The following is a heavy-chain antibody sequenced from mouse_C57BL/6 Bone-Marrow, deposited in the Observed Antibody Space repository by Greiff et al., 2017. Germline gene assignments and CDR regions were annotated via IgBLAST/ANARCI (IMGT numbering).Heavy chain of an antibody. CDR1: GFNIKDDY. D-gene: IGHD1-1*01. CDR2: IDPENGDT. J-gene: IGHJ1*03. V-gene: IGHV14-4*01. Sequence: EVQLQQSGAELVRPGASVKLSCTASGFNIKDDYMHWVKQRPEQGLEWIGWIDPENGDTEYASKFQGKATITADTSSNTAYLQLSSLTSEDTAVYYCTTSYGSSHWYFDVWGTGTTVTVSS. CDR3: TTSYGSSHWYFDV.